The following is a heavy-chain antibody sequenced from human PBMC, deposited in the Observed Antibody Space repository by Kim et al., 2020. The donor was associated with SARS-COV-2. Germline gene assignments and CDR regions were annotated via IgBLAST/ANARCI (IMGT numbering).Heavy chain of an antibody. J-gene: IGHJ4*02. V-gene: IGHV6-1*01. CDR3: ARGIHSSFDY. D-gene: IGHD6-13*01. CDR2: AYRRSK. CDR1: GDSVSSNDVA. Sequence: SQTLSLTCDISGDSVSSNDVAWNWIRQSPSRGLEWLGRAYRRSKDYAESVKSRIIINADTSKNQFSLQLNSVTPEDTAVYFCARGIHSSFDYWGQGVLVTVSS.